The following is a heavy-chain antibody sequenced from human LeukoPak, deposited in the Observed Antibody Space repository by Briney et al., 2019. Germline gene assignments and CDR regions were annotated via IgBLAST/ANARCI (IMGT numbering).Heavy chain of an antibody. CDR1: GYTFTSYD. V-gene: IGHV1-2*02. D-gene: IGHD1-14*01. CDR2: MNPNSGGT. CDR3: ARDGATRIDY. Sequence: ASVKVSCKASGYTFTSYDINWVRQATGQGLEWMGWMNPNSGGTNYAQKFQGRVTMTRDTSISTAYMELSRLRSDDTAVYYCARDGATRIDYWGQGTLVTVSS. J-gene: IGHJ4*02.